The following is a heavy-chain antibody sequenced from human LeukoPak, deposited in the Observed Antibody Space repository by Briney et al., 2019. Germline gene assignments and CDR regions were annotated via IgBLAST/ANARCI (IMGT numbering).Heavy chain of an antibody. CDR1: GYTFRQYS. CDR3: ARDYILPLETDNGDGFAI. D-gene: IGHD3-3*02. Sequence: GASVKVSCKASGYTFRQYSISWVRQAPGKGLEWMGWVSPSHTTRVYAQQFQGRVTVTADTNTNTVSMELRSLRSDDTAVYFCARDYILPLETDNGDGFAIWGQGTVVSVSS. CDR2: VSPSHTTR. J-gene: IGHJ3*02. V-gene: IGHV1-18*01.